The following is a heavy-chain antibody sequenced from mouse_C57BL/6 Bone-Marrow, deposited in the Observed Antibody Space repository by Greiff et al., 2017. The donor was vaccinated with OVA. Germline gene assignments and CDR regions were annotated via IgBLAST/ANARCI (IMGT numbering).Heavy chain of an antibody. J-gene: IGHJ2*01. CDR2: INPNNGGT. Sequence: EVKLVESGPELVKPGASVKMSCKASGYTFTDYNMHWVQQSHGKSLEWIGYINPNNGGTSYNQKFKGKATLTVNKSSSTAYMELRSLTSEDSAVYYCARYKIDGYSSYYFDYWGQGTTLTVSS. CDR1: GYTFTDYN. CDR3: ARYKIDGYSSYYFDY. D-gene: IGHD2-3*01. V-gene: IGHV1-22*01.